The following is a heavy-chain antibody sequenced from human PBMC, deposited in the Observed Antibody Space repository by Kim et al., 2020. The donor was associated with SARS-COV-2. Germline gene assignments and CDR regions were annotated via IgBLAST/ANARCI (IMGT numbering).Heavy chain of an antibody. J-gene: IGHJ6*02. V-gene: IGHV3-53*01. D-gene: IGHD2-15*01. CDR3: AREVVVVVTATPYYYYGMDV. Sequence: RFTISRDNSKYTLYLQMNSLRAEDTAVYYCAREVVVVVTATPYYYYGMDVWGQGTTVTVSS.